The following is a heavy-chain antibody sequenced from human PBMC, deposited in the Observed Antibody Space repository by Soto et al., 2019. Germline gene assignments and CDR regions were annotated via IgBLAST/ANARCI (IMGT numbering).Heavy chain of an antibody. Sequence: SETLSLTCAVYGGSFSGYYWSWIRQPPGKGLEWIGEINHSGSTNYNPSLKSRVTISVDTSKNQFSLKLSSVTAADTAVYYCGCPFWAPYYYSYYMFVWGKGITVTVSS. CDR3: GCPFWAPYYYSYYMFV. J-gene: IGHJ6*03. CDR2: INHSGST. V-gene: IGHV4-34*01. CDR1: GGSFSGYY. D-gene: IGHD3-16*01.